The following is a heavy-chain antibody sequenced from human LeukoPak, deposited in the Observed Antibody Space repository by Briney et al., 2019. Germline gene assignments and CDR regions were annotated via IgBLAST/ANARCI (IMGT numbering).Heavy chain of an antibody. D-gene: IGHD3-10*01. CDR3: ARVIVRGVLDY. CDR1: GLTFSSYS. J-gene: IGHJ4*02. V-gene: IGHV3-21*01. Sequence: GGSLRLSCAASGLTFSSYSMNWVRQAPGKGLEWVSSISSSSSYIYYADSVKGRFTISRDNAKNSLYLQMNSLRAEDTAVYYCARVIVRGVLDYWGRGTLVTVSS. CDR2: ISSSSSYI.